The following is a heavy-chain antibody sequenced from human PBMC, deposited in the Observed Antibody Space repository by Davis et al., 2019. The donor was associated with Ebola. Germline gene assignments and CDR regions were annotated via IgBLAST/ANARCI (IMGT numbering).Heavy chain of an antibody. CDR3: ARALLWFGEFLYYYYGMDV. J-gene: IGHJ6*02. V-gene: IGHV4-30-4*01. CDR1: GGSISSGDYY. Sequence: SETLSLTCTVSGGSISSGDYYWSWIRQPPGKGLEWIGYIYYSGSTYYNPSLKSRVTISVDTSKNQFSLKLSSVTAADTAVYYCARALLWFGEFLYYYYGMDVWGQGTTVTVSS. CDR2: IYYSGST. D-gene: IGHD3-10*01.